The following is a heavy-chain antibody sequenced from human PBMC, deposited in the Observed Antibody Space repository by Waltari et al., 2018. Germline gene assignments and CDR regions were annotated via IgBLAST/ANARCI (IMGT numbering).Heavy chain of an antibody. V-gene: IGHV3-7*01. CDR3: ASISSPIDY. CDR2: IKQDGSEK. J-gene: IGHJ4*02. CDR1: GFTFSGDW. D-gene: IGHD3-3*02. Sequence: EVHLVESGGGLVQPGGSLRLSCAASGFTFSGDWMGWVRQAPGKGLEWVANIKQDGSEKYYVDSVKGRFTISRDNAKNSLYLQVNSLRTDDTAVYYCASISSPIDYWGQGTLVTVSS.